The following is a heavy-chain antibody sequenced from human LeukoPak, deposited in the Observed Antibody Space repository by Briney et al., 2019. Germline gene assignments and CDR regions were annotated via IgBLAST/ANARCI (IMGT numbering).Heavy chain of an antibody. CDR1: GFTFSSYE. V-gene: IGHV3-48*03. CDR2: ISSSGSTI. J-gene: IGHJ4*02. D-gene: IGHD6-13*01. CDR3: ARDDRSSWSSYYFDY. Sequence: GGSLRLSCAASGFTFSSYEMNWVRQAPGQGLEWVSYISSSGSTIYYADSVKGRFTISRDNAKNSLYLQMNSLRDEDTAVYYCARDDRSSWSSYYFDYWGQGTLVTVSS.